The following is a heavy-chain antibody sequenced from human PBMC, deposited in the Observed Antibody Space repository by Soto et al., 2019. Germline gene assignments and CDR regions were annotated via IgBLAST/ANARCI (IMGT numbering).Heavy chain of an antibody. CDR3: AAGGSGYYAN. CDR1: GFTFSTYW. J-gene: IGHJ4*02. D-gene: IGHD3-22*01. V-gene: IGHV3-74*01. Sequence: EVQLVESGGDLVQPGGSLRLSCAASGFTFSTYWMHWVRQAPGTAMLWVSRIKTDGTYATYADSVKGRFTISRDNAKNTLYLQMNSLRVEDAAVYYFAAGGSGYYANWGQGTLVTVSS. CDR2: IKTDGTYA.